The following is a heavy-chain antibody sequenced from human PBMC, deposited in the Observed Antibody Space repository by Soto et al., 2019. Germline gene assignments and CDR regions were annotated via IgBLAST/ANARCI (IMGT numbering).Heavy chain of an antibody. J-gene: IGHJ4*02. Sequence: QVQLVQSGAEVKKPGSSVKVSCKASGGTFSSYAISWVRQAPGQGPEWMGGIIPIFGTANYAQKFQGRVTITADESTSTAYMELSSLRSEDTAVYYCARVQDSSGWYGGALDYWGQGTLVTVSS. CDR1: GGTFSSYA. CDR2: IIPIFGTA. V-gene: IGHV1-69*01. D-gene: IGHD6-19*01. CDR3: ARVQDSSGWYGGALDY.